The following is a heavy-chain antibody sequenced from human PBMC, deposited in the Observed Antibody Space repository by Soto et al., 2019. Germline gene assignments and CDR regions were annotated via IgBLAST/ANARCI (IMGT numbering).Heavy chain of an antibody. J-gene: IGHJ6*02. CDR1: GFIFSSYW. D-gene: IGHD6-25*01. V-gene: IGHV3-7*03. Sequence: SLRLSCAATGFIFSSYWMSWVRQAPGKGLEWVANISDNAGNKYYADSAKGRFTISRDTAKNTVHLQTGSLGAEDTAVYYCAVGGVAARGYFYYGLDVWSQGTTVTVSS. CDR2: ISDNAGNK. CDR3: AVGGVAARGYFYYGLDV.